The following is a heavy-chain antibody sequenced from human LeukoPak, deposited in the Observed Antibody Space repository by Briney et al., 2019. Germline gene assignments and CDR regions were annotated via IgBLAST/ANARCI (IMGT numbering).Heavy chain of an antibody. CDR3: AKRSAAGTVGYFDY. CDR2: ISWNSGTI. V-gene: IGHV3-9*01. CDR1: GFTFDDYA. D-gene: IGHD6-13*01. J-gene: IGHJ4*02. Sequence: PGGSLRLSCAASGFTFDDYAMHWVRQAPGKGLELVSGISWNSGTIYYADSVKGRFTISRDDAKNSLYLQMHSLRAEDTALYYCAKRSAAGTVGYFDYWGQGTLVTVSS.